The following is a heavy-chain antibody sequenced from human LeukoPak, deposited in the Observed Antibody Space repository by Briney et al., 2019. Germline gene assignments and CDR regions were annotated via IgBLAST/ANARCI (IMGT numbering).Heavy chain of an antibody. D-gene: IGHD2-15*01. CDR3: ARDTLIDP. CDR2: ISYDGSNK. CDR1: GFTFSSYA. V-gene: IGHV3-30*01. J-gene: IGHJ5*02. Sequence: GGSLRLSCAAFGFTFSSYAMHWVRQAPGKGLEWVAVISYDGSNKYYADSVKGRFTISRDNSKNTLYLQMNSLRAEDTAVYYCARDTLIDPWGQGTLVTVSS.